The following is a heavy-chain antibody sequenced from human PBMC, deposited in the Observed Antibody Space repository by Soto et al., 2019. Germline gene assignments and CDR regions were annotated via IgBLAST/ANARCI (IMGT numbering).Heavy chain of an antibody. CDR2: ISWNSGSI. CDR1: GFTFDDYA. V-gene: IGHV3-9*01. CDR3: AKDFVPQYSSGWYDLGMA. Sequence: EVQLVESGGGLVQPGRSLRLSCAASGFTFDDYAMHWVRQAPGKGLEWVSGISWNSGSIGYADSVKGRFTISRDNAKNSLYLQMNSLRAEDTAFYYCAKDFVPQYSSGWYDLGMAWGQGTLVTVSS. J-gene: IGHJ4*02. D-gene: IGHD6-19*01.